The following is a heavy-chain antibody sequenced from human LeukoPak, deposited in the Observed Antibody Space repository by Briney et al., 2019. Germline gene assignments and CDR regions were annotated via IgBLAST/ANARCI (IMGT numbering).Heavy chain of an antibody. J-gene: IGHJ5*02. CDR1: GGSISSSSYY. V-gene: IGHV4-39*07. CDR2: IYYSGST. CDR3: ARTMATITGWFDP. Sequence: PSETLSLTCTVSGGSISSSSYYWGWIRQPPGKGLEWIGSIYYSGSTYYNPSLKSRVTISVDTSKNQFSLKLSSVTAADTAVYYCARTMATITGWFDPWGQGTLVTVSS. D-gene: IGHD5-24*01.